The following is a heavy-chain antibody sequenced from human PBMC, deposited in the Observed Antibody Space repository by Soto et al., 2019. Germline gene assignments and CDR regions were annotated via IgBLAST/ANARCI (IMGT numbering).Heavy chain of an antibody. CDR2: IYDTGISGYTPST. V-gene: IGHV4-59*01. Sequence: PSETLSLTYTVSAGSITSSYWSWIRRPPGKGLEWIAYIYDTGISGYTPSTSYNPSLKSRVTMSVDTSKSQFSLKLTSVTAADTAVYYCARGEDAFFYYGLDVWGQGITVTVSS. CDR3: ARGEDAFFYYGLDV. J-gene: IGHJ6*02. CDR1: AGSITSSY.